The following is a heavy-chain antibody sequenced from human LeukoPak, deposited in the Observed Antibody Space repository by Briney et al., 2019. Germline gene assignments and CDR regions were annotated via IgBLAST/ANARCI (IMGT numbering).Heavy chain of an antibody. CDR2: INQSGST. CDR3: ARLPGGYYGSGSYDYYFDY. CDR1: GGSFSGYY. Sequence: PSETLSLTCAVYGGSFSGYYWSWIRRPPGKGLEWIGEINQSGSTNYNPSLKSRVTISVDTSKNQFSLKLSSVTAADTAVYYCARLPGGYYGSGSYDYYFDYWGQGTLVTVSS. V-gene: IGHV4-34*01. D-gene: IGHD3-10*01. J-gene: IGHJ4*02.